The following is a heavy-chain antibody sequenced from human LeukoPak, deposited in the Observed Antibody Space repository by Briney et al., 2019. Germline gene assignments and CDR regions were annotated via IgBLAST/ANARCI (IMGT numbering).Heavy chain of an antibody. V-gene: IGHV4-39*01. CDR1: GGSISSSSYY. J-gene: IGHJ4*02. CDR2: IYYSGST. CDR3: ARHITIFGVVIKGGSYYFDY. Sequence: SETLSLTXTVSGGSISSSSYYWRWIRQPPGKGLEWIGSIYYSGSTYYNPSLKSRVTISVDTSKNQFSLKLSSVTAADTAVYYCARHITIFGVVIKGGSYYFDYWGQGTLVTVSS. D-gene: IGHD3-3*01.